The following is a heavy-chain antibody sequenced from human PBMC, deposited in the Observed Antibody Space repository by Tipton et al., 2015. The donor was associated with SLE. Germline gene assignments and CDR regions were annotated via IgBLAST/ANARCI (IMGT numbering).Heavy chain of an antibody. CDR2: INHSGGT. D-gene: IGHD2-15*01. Sequence: LSLTCAVYGGSFSGYYWSWIRQPPGKGLEWIGEINHSGGTNYNPSLKSRVTISVDTSKNQFSLKLSSVTAADTAVYYCARDPLYCSGGSCYEDWGQGTLVTVSS. J-gene: IGHJ4*02. CDR1: GGSFSGYY. V-gene: IGHV4-34*01. CDR3: ARDPLYCSGGSCYED.